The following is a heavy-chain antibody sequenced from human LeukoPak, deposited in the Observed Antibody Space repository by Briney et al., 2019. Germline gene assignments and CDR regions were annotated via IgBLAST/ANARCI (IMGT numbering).Heavy chain of an antibody. CDR2: IIPIFGTA. D-gene: IGHD2-2*01. V-gene: IGHV1-69*01. CDR3: ARVHCSSTSCYDSYGMAS. CDR1: GGTFSSYA. J-gene: IGHJ6*02. Sequence: ASVKVSCKASGGTFSSYAISWVRQAPGQGLEWMGGIIPIFGTANYAQKFQGRVTITADESTSTAYMELSSLRSEDTAVYYCARVHCSSTSCYDSYGMASGAKGPRSPSP.